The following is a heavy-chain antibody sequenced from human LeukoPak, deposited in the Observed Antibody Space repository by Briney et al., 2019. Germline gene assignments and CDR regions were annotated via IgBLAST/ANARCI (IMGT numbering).Heavy chain of an antibody. CDR3: AGERYSGYGRYIWFDP. CDR2: ISAYNGNT. D-gene: IGHD5-12*01. CDR1: DYTFTSYG. V-gene: IGHV1-18*01. Sequence: ASVKVSCKASDYTFTSYGISWVRQAPGQGLEWMGWISAYNGNTNYAQKLQGRVTMTRDMSTSTLYMELSSLRSEDTAVYYCAGERYSGYGRYIWFDPWGQGTLVTVSS. J-gene: IGHJ5*02.